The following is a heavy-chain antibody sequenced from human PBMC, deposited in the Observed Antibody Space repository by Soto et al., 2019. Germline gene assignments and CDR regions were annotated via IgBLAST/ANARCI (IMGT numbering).Heavy chain of an antibody. CDR3: ARHISNLRQHYCDMEV. CDR1: GYTFTYYF. CDR2: IYPVDSYT. J-gene: IGHJ6*04. V-gene: IGHV5-51*01. D-gene: IGHD3-3*01. Sequence: GEALNISCKVSGYTFTYYFIAFVRQLRGKGRGWMWIIYPVDSYTRYIPSFQGHVTITVDKSTSTAYLQWNTLKASDTYMYYCARHISNLRQHYCDMEVCGKGHTVTVSS.